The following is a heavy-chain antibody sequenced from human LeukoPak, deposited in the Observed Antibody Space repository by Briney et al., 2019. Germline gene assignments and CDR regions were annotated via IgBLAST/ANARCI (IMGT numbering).Heavy chain of an antibody. CDR1: GGSIISSYS. V-gene: IGHV4-4*07. J-gene: IGHJ4*02. Sequence: PSETLSLTCTVSGGSIISSYSWSWIRQPAGKGLEWIGRIYNTGSTDFNPSLKSRVTMSVDTSKNQFSLKLSSGTAADTAVYYCAKYASGSLVVWGQGTLVTVSS. CDR3: AKYASGSLVV. D-gene: IGHD3-10*01. CDR2: IYNTGST.